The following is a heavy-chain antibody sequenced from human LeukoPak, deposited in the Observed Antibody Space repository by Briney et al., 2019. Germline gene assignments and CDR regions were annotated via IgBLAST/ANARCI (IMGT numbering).Heavy chain of an antibody. V-gene: IGHV4-59*08. CDR2: IYYSGST. CDR3: ARSLYYYDSSGYFRPYYFVY. D-gene: IGHD3-22*01. CDR1: GGSISSYY. Sequence: SETLSLTCTVSGGSISSYYWSWIRQPPGKGLEWIGYIYYSGSTNYNPSLKSRVTISVDTSKNQFSLKLSSVTAADTAVYYCARSLYYYDSSGYFRPYYFVYWGQGTLVTVSS. J-gene: IGHJ4*02.